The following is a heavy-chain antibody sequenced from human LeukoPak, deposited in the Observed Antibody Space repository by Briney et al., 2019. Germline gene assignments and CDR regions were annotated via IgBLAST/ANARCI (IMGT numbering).Heavy chain of an antibody. V-gene: IGHV4-59*12. CDR1: GGSISSYY. CDR3: ARGITAETNWFDP. J-gene: IGHJ5*02. Sequence: PSETLSLTCTVSGGSISSYYWSWIRQPPGKGLEWIGYIYYSGSTNYNPSLKSRVTISVDTSKNQFSLKLSSVTAADTAVYYCARGITAETNWFDPWGQGTLVTVSS. CDR2: IYYSGST. D-gene: IGHD3-10*01.